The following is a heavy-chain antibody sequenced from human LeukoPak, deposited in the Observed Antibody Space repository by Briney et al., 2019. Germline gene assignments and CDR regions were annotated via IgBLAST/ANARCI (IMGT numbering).Heavy chain of an antibody. Sequence: KPSETLSLTCTVSGASISSYYWSWIRQPAGKGLEWIGRIYSSRSIYNPSLKSRVTMSVDTSKNQFSLKLSSVTAADTAVYYCARIPTNAVPAAHNGFDIWGQGTMLTVSS. CDR3: ARIPTNAVPAAHNGFDI. CDR1: GASISSYY. V-gene: IGHV4-4*07. D-gene: IGHD2-2*01. J-gene: IGHJ3*02. CDR2: IYSSRS.